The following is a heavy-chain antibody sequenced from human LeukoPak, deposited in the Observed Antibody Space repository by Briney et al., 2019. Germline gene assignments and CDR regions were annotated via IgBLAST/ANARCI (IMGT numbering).Heavy chain of an antibody. CDR2: INHSGST. J-gene: IGHJ4*02. Sequence: SETLSLTCAVYGGSFSGYYWSWIRQPPGKGLEWIGEINHSGSTNYNPSLKSRVTISVDTSKNQFSLKLSSVTAADTAVYYCAREGGGYCSSTSCYEDYWGQGTLVTDSS. D-gene: IGHD2-2*01. V-gene: IGHV4-34*01. CDR1: GGSFSGYY. CDR3: AREGGGYCSSTSCYEDY.